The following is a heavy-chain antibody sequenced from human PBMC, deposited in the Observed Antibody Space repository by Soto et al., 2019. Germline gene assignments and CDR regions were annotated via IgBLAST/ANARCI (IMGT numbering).Heavy chain of an antibody. CDR3: AKAAGMYCSSTSCYGAFDY. V-gene: IGHV3-23*01. D-gene: IGHD2-2*01. CDR1: GFTFSSYA. J-gene: IGHJ4*02. Sequence: GGSLRLSCAASGFTFSSYAMSWVRQAPGKGLEWVSAISGSGGSTYYADSVKGRFTISRDNSKNTLYLQMNSLRAEDTAVYYCAKAAGMYCSSTSCYGAFDYWGQGTLVTVSS. CDR2: ISGSGGST.